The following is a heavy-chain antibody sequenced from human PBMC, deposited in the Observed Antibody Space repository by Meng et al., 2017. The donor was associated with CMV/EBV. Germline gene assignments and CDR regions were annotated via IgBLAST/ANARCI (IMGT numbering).Heavy chain of an antibody. CDR2: ISSSNFI. CDR1: GFTFNTYS. CDR3: AREGGYDFWSGYYFGGEYYGMDV. Sequence: GESLKISCAASGFTFNTYSMNWVRQAPGKGLEWVSSISSSNFIYYADSVKGRFTISRDNAKNSQYLQVNSLRAGDTAVYYCAREGGYDFWSGYYFGGEYYGMDVWGQGTTVTVSS. J-gene: IGHJ6*02. D-gene: IGHD3-3*01. V-gene: IGHV3-21*01.